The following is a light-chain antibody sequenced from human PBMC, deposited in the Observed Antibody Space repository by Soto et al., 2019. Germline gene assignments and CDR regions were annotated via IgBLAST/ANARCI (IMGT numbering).Light chain of an antibody. CDR1: QSVSSN. CDR3: QQRSNWPIT. J-gene: IGKJ5*01. V-gene: IGKV3-11*01. CDR2: GAS. Sequence: EIVMTQSPATLSVSPGERATHSCRASQSVSSNLAWYQQKPGQAPRLLIYGASNRATGIPARFSGSGSGTDFTLTISSLEPEDFAVYYCQQRSNWPITFGQGTRLEIK.